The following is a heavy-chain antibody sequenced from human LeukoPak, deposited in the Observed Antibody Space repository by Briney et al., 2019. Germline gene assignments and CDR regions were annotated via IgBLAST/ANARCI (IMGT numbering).Heavy chain of an antibody. CDR2: ISSSSSYI. J-gene: IGHJ5*02. CDR1: GFTFSSYS. CDR3: AKGIGYSYGGNWFDP. Sequence: GGSLRLSCAASGFTFSSYSMNWVRQAPGKGLEWVSSISSSSSYIYYADSVKGRFTISRDNAKNSLYLQMNSLRAEDMALYYCAKGIGYSYGGNWFDPWGQGTLVTVSS. D-gene: IGHD5-18*01. V-gene: IGHV3-21*04.